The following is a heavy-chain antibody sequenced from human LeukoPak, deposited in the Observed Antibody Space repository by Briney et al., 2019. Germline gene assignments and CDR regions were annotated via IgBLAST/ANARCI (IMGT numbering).Heavy chain of an antibody. CDR3: AASTIFGVVITIDY. V-gene: IGHV1-2*02. J-gene: IGHJ4*02. CDR2: INPNSGGT. Sequence: ASVKVSCKASGGTFSSYAISWVRQAPGQGLEWMGWINPNSGGTNYAQKFQGRVTMTRDTSISTAYMELSRLRSDDTAVYYCAASTIFGVVITIDYWGQGTLVTVSS. D-gene: IGHD3-3*01. CDR1: GGTFSSYA.